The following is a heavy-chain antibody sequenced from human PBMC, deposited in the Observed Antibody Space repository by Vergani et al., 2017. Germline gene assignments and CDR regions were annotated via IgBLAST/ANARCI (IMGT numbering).Heavy chain of an antibody. J-gene: IGHJ5*02. CDR1: GGSFSGYY. CDR3: SRGTPSAARPRGSWFDP. V-gene: IGHV4-34*01. Sequence: QVQLQQWGAGLLKPSETLSLTCAVYGGSFSGYYWSWIRQPPGKGLEWIGEINHSGSTNYNPSLKSRVTISVDTSKNQFSLKLSSVTAADTAVYYCSRGTPSAARPRGSWFDPWGQGTLVTVSS. D-gene: IGHD6-6*01. CDR2: INHSGST.